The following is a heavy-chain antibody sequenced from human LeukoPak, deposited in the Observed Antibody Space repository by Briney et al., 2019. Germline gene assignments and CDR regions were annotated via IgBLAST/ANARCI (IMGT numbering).Heavy chain of an antibody. D-gene: IGHD5-24*01. CDR3: ARETPRRGETRDGYR. Sequence: GGSLRLSCAASGFTFSSYSMNWVRQVPGKGLECLANIKEDGSETYYADSVKGRFTISRDNPKNLLFLQINSLRVEDTAVYYCARETPRRGETRDGYRWGQGTVVTISS. J-gene: IGHJ4*02. CDR2: IKEDGSET. V-gene: IGHV3-7*01. CDR1: GFTFSSYS.